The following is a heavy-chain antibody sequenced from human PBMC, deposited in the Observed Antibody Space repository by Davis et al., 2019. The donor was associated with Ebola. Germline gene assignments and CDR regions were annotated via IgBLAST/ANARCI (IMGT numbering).Heavy chain of an antibody. Sequence: GESLKISCAASGFTFNNYAMSWIRQAPGKGLEWVSSLGGSGGNSYYADSVKGRFTISRDNSKNTLYLQMNSLRAEDTAVYYCARGYGDYQLDYWGQGTLVTVSS. CDR1: GFTFNNYA. CDR2: LGGSGGNS. D-gene: IGHD4-17*01. V-gene: IGHV3-23*01. J-gene: IGHJ4*02. CDR3: ARGYGDYQLDY.